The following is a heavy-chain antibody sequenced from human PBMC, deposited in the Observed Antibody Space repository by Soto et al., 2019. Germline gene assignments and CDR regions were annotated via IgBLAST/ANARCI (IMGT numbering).Heavy chain of an antibody. CDR3: XXXXXXXXXXXAXXX. CDR2: VNPSGGHT. Sequence: QVQLMQSGAEVKKPGASVKVSCKASGDTFTEYYIHWVRQAPGQGLEWMGTVNPSGGHTTYAQHFLGRVTMTRDTATSTLYMELTSLTSEXXXXYYXXXXXXXXXXXXAXXXXGQGTLVTVSS. CDR1: GDTFTEYY. J-gene: IGHJ4*02. V-gene: IGHV1-46*01.